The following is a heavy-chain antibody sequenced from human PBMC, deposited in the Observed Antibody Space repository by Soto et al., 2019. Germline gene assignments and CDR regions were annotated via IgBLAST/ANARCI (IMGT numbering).Heavy chain of an antibody. CDR1: GFALSPYT. Sequence: QVQLVESGGGVVQPGGSLRLSCAARGFALSPYTIHGVRQAPGKGLEWVAGLSSDGSNNFYPDSVKGRITISRDNSKTTVHLQINNLRPEDTAIYSCAKDAEMHATRLLSYFALDLWGRGTTVTVSS. CDR3: AKDAEMHATRLLSYFALDL. CDR2: LSSDGSNN. J-gene: IGHJ6*02. D-gene: IGHD3-10*01. V-gene: IGHV3-30-3*01.